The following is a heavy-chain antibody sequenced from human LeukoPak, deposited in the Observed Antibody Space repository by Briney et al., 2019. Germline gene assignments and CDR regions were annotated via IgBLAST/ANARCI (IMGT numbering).Heavy chain of an antibody. V-gene: IGHV4-34*01. CDR1: GGSFSGYY. Sequence: SETLSLTCAVYGGSFSGYYWSWIRQPPGKGLEWIGEINHSGSTNYNPSLKSRVTISVDTSKNQFSLKLSSVTAADTAVYYCARVSEYDFWSDYPRRVWFDPWGQGTLVTVSS. J-gene: IGHJ5*02. CDR3: ARVSEYDFWSDYPRRVWFDP. D-gene: IGHD3-3*01. CDR2: INHSGST.